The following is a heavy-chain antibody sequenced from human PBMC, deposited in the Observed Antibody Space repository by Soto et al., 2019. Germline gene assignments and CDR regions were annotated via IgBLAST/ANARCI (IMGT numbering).Heavy chain of an antibody. D-gene: IGHD2-15*01. Sequence: QVQLQESGPGLVKPSETLSLTCTVSGGSISSYYWSWIRQPPGKGLEWIGYIYYSGSHNYNPSLKGRVTISVDTSKRQFALKLSSVTAADRAVYYYERGGGGRGGYVWFDTRGQGNLVTGSS. CDR2: IYYSGSH. CDR3: ERGGGGRGGYVWFDT. CDR1: GGSISSYY. J-gene: IGHJ5*02. V-gene: IGHV4-59*01.